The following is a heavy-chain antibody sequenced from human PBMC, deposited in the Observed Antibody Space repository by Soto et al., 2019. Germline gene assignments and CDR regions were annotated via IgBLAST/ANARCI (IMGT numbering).Heavy chain of an antibody. V-gene: IGHV4-59*08. CDR1: GGSISSYY. CDR2: IYYSGST. CDR3: ARQVGYCTNGVCPFEY. Sequence: SETLSLTCTVSGGSISSYYWSWIRQPPGKGLEWIGYIYYSGSTNYNPSLKSRVTISVDTSKNQFSLKLSSVTAADTAVYYCARQVGYCTNGVCPFEYWGQGTLVTVSS. D-gene: IGHD2-8*01. J-gene: IGHJ4*02.